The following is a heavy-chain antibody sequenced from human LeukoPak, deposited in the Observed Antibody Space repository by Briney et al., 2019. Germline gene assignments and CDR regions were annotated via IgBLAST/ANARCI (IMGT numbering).Heavy chain of an antibody. J-gene: IGHJ5*02. Sequence: SETLSLTCTVSGGFVSNRSYYWGWIRQPPGKGLEWIGSICYSGNTYYNPSLKSRVTISVDTSKNQFSLKLSSVTAADTAVYHCAREVGTERWFDPWGQGTRVTVSS. D-gene: IGHD5-18*01. CDR3: AREVGTERWFDP. CDR1: GGFVSNRSYY. CDR2: ICYSGNT. V-gene: IGHV4-39*02.